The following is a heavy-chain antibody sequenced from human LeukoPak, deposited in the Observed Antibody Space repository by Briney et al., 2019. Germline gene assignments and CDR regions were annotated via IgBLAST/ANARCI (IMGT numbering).Heavy chain of an antibody. J-gene: IGHJ4*02. CDR3: QRTAYDILTGHYAPTFFDY. D-gene: IGHD3-9*01. Sequence: SPTPSPTFTVAGRSISYYYSSSIRHPPRNGLEWIEYIYYSASTNSNPSLKNRLTISVHTSKNQFSLKLGSVTAPDTCVYYCQRTAYDILTGHYAPTFFDYWGQGTLVTVSS. CDR1: GRSISYYY. CDR2: IYYSAST. V-gene: IGHV4-59*08.